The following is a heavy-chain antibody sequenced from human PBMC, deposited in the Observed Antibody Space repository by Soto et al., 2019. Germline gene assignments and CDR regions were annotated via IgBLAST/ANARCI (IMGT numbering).Heavy chain of an antibody. D-gene: IGHD1-26*01. Sequence: QVQLVESGGGVVQPGRSLRLSCAASGFTFSSYAMHWVRQAPGKGLEWVAVISYDGSNKYYADSVKGRCTISRDNSKNTLYLQMNSLRAEDTAVYYCAKTVERWELPRLLDYWGQGTLVTVSS. CDR2: ISYDGSNK. CDR1: GFTFSSYA. J-gene: IGHJ4*02. CDR3: AKTVERWELPRLLDY. V-gene: IGHV3-30-3*01.